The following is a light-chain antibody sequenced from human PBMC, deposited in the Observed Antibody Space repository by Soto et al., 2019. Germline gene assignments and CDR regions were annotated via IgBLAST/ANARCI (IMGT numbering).Light chain of an antibody. V-gene: IGKV1-33*01. CDR2: DAS. Sequence: DIQMTQSPSSLTASVGDSVTITCQASQDITNYLNWYQQKPGKAPKLLIYDASNLEPGVPSRFSGRGSGADFTFSISSLQPEDIATYYCQQYDDVPPTFGQGTRLEI. CDR3: QQYDDVPPT. J-gene: IGKJ5*01. CDR1: QDITNY.